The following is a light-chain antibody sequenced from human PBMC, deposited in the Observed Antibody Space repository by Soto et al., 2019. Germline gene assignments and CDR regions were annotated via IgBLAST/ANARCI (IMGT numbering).Light chain of an antibody. V-gene: IGLV2-14*01. Sequence: QSALTQPASVSGSPGQSITISCTGTSSDVGGYNYVSWYQQHPGKAPKLMIYEVSNRPSGVSNRFSGSKSGNTASLTISGLQAEDEADYYCSSYTSSSTLVVFGVGTTLNVL. CDR1: SSDVGGYNY. CDR3: SSYTSSSTLVV. CDR2: EVS. J-gene: IGLJ2*01.